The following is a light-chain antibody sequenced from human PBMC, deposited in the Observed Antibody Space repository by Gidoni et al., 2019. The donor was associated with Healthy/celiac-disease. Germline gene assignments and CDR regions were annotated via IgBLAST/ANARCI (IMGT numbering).Light chain of an antibody. V-gene: IGKV3-20*01. CDR1: QSVSSSY. CDR2: GAS. Sequence: TVLTQSPGTLSLSPGERATISCRASQSVSSSYLAWYQQKPGQAPRLLIYGASSRATGIPDRFSGSGSGTDFTLTISRLEPEDFAVYYCQQYGSSPWTFGQGTKVEIK. J-gene: IGKJ1*01. CDR3: QQYGSSPWT.